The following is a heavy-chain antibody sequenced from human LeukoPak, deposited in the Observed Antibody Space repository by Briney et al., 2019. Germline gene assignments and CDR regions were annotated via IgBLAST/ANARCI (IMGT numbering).Heavy chain of an antibody. V-gene: IGHV3-53*01. CDR3: ARVAWFGTFGYGRYFDY. CDR1: GXTVNXNX. D-gene: IGHD3-10*01. Sequence: GESLKISCGVSGXTVNXNXXTWXXQAXGXXLXWGXXIYSGGSPYYADSVKGRFTISRHNYGNTVYLQMNSLRVEDTAVYYCARVAWFGTFGYGRYFDYWGQGTLVTVAS. CDR2: IYSGGSP. J-gene: IGHJ4*02.